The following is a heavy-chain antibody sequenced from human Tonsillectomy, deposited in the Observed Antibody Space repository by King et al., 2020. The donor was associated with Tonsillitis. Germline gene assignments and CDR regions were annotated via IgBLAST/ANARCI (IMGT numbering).Heavy chain of an antibody. D-gene: IGHD3-22*01. CDR1: GFTFSSYS. Sequence: VQLVESGGGVVKPGGSLRLSCAASGFTFSSYSMNWVRQAPGKGLEWVSSISSNSRYIYYADSVRGRFTISRDNAKNSLYLQMNSLRAEDTAVYYCASDPSTTYYYDSSGQYYFDYWGQGTLVTVSS. V-gene: IGHV3-21*01. CDR3: ASDPSTTYYYDSSGQYYFDY. J-gene: IGHJ4*02. CDR2: ISSNSRYI.